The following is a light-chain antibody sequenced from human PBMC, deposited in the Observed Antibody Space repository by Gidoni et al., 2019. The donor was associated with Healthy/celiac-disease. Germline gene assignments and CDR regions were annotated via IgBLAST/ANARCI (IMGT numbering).Light chain of an antibody. Sequence: EIVMTQSPATLPVSPGERATLSCRASQSLSSNLAWYQQKPGPAPRLLIYGASTRATGIPARFSGSGSGTEFTLTISSLQSEDFAVYYCQQYHNWPSSLTFGGGTKVEIK. CDR2: GAS. CDR3: QQYHNWPSSLT. J-gene: IGKJ4*01. CDR1: QSLSSN. V-gene: IGKV3-15*01.